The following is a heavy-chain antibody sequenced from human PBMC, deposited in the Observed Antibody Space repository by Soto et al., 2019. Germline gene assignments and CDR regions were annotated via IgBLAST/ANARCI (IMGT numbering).Heavy chain of an antibody. CDR3: VRTSLVVAAATREDY. CDR1: GFTFSSYW. CDR2: INSDGSST. V-gene: IGHV3-74*01. Sequence: EVQLVESGGGLVQPGGSLRLSCAASGFTFSSYWMHWVRQAPGKGLVWVSRINSDGSSTSYADSVKGRFTISRDNAKNTLEPPMDSLGAEEPAVEYCVRTSLVVAAATREDYWGQGTLVTVSS. J-gene: IGHJ4*02. D-gene: IGHD2-15*01.